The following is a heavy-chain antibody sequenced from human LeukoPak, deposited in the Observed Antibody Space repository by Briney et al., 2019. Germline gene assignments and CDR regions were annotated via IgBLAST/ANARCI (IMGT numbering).Heavy chain of an antibody. CDR3: ARGSNKQWGGGIDY. CDR2: MNPNSGNT. V-gene: IGHV1-8*01. Sequence: ASVKVSCKASGYTFTSYDINWVRQATGQGLEWMGWMNPNSGNTGYAQKFQGRVTMTRNTSMSTAYMELSSLRSEDTAVYYCARGSNKQWGGGIDYWGQGTLVTVSS. D-gene: IGHD6-19*01. CDR1: GYTFTSYD. J-gene: IGHJ4*02.